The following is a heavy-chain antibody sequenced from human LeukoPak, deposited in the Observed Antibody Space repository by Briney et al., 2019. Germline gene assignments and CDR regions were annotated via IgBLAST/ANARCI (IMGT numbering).Heavy chain of an antibody. CDR3: ASPSPAAYNYGYFDY. D-gene: IGHD5-18*01. V-gene: IGHV1-69*05. CDR2: IIPIFGTA. J-gene: IGHJ4*02. Sequence: SVKVSCKASGGTFSSYAISWVRQAPGQGLEWMGGIIPIFGTANYAQKFQGRVTITTDESTSTAYMELSSLRSEDTAVYYCASPSPAAYNYGYFDYWGQGTLVTVSS. CDR1: GGTFSSYA.